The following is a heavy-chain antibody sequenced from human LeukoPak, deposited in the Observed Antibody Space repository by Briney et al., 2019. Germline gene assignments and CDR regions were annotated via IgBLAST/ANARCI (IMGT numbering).Heavy chain of an antibody. CDR3: ARDYGSGDQKCFDP. D-gene: IGHD3-10*01. Sequence: SQTLSLTCTVSGGSISTGSYSWNWIRQPAGKGLEWVGRIYTSGSTNYNPSLKSRVTISVDTSKNQFSLKLSSVAAPDTAVYYCARDYGSGDQKCFDPWGQGTLVTVSS. CDR1: GGSISTGSYS. J-gene: IGHJ5*02. V-gene: IGHV4-61*02. CDR2: IYTSGST.